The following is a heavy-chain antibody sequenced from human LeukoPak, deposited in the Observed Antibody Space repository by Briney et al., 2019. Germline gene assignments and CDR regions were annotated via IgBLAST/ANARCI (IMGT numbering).Heavy chain of an antibody. CDR3: ARTMVRGVIVWFDP. D-gene: IGHD3-10*01. CDR1: GFTFSTYG. CDR2: IRYDGSNK. Sequence: GGSLRLSCAASGFTFSTYGMHWVRQAPGKGLEWVAFIRYDGSNKYYADSVKGRFTISRDNSKNTLYLQMDSLRAEDTAVYYCARTMVRGVIVWFDPWGQGTLVTVSS. J-gene: IGHJ5*02. V-gene: IGHV3-30*02.